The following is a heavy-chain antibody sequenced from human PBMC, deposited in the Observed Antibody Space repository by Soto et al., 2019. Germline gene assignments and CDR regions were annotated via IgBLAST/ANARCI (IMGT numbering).Heavy chain of an antibody. CDR3: ARDKITGIFDY. J-gene: IGHJ4*02. CDR2: INHSGST. D-gene: IGHD2-8*02. CDR1: SGSFSGYY. Sequence: SETLSLTCAVCSGSFSGYYWTWIRQPPGTGLEWIGEINHSGSTYYNPSLKSRVTISVDTSKNQFSLKLTSVTAADTAVYYCARDKITGIFDYWGQGTLVTVSS. V-gene: IGHV4-34*01.